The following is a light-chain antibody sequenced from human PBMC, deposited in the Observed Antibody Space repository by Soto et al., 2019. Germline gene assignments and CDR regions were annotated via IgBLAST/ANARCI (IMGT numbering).Light chain of an antibody. CDR1: STDFVSYNR. Sequence: QSALTQPPSVSGSPGQAVTISCTGTSTDFVSYNRVSWYQQPPGTAPKLIIYEASNRPSGVPARFSGSTSGNTASLTLSGLQAAAEADYYCSLYTSENTYVFGTGTQVTVL. CDR2: EAS. J-gene: IGLJ1*01. CDR3: SLYTSENTYV. V-gene: IGLV2-18*01.